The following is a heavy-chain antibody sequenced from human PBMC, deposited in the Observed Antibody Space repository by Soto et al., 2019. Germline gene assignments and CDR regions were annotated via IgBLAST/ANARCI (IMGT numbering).Heavy chain of an antibody. D-gene: IGHD6-13*01. CDR3: AKDLGVAAAGRGSYFDY. J-gene: IGHJ4*02. Sequence: GESLKISCKGSGYSFTEYWIAWVRQMPGKGLEWMGIIYPGDSDTRYSPSFQGQVTISADKSTTTAYLQMNSLRAEDTAVYYCAKDLGVAAAGRGSYFDYWGQGTLVTVSS. CDR1: GYSFTEYW. V-gene: IGHV5-51*01. CDR2: IYPGDSDT.